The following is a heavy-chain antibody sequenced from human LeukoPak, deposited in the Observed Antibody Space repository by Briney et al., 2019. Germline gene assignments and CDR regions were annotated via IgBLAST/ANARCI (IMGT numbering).Heavy chain of an antibody. V-gene: IGHV1-2*02. J-gene: IGHJ5*02. CDR1: GYTFTDYY. CDR2: INPNSGGT. CDR3: AKDTAIVTYWLDP. Sequence: ASVKVSCKASGYTFTDYYMRWVRQAPGQGLEWMGWINPNSGGTNYAQKFQGRVTMTRDTSITTAYMELNRLRSDDTAVYYCAKDTAIVTYWLDPWGQGTLVTVSS. D-gene: IGHD5-18*01.